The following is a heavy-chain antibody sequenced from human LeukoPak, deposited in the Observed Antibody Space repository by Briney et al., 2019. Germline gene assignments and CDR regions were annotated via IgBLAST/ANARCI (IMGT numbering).Heavy chain of an antibody. J-gene: IGHJ4*02. D-gene: IGHD2-2*02. CDR1: GGSFSGYY. CDR3: ARGLTYLEVPAAIAFFDY. CDR2: IDHSGST. Sequence: SETLSLTCAVYGGSFSGYYWSWIRQPPGKGLEWIGEIDHSGSTNYNPSLKSRVTISVDTSKNQFSLKLSSVTAADTAVYHCARGLTYLEVPAAIAFFDYWGQGTLVTVSS. V-gene: IGHV4-34*01.